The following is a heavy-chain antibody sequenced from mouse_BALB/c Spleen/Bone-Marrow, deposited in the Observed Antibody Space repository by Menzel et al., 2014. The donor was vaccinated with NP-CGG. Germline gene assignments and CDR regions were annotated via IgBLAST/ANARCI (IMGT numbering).Heavy chain of an antibody. CDR3: ARRDGSTYYYAMDC. Sequence: QVQLQQSGAELVRPGPSVKISCKASGYAFSNYWMNWVTQRPGQGLERIGQIYPGDGDTNYNGKFKGKATLTADKSSSTAYMQLSSLTSEDSAVYFCARRDGSTYYYAMDCWGQGTSVTVSS. D-gene: IGHD1-1*01. CDR1: GYAFSNYW. V-gene: IGHV1-80*01. CDR2: IYPGDGDT. J-gene: IGHJ4*01.